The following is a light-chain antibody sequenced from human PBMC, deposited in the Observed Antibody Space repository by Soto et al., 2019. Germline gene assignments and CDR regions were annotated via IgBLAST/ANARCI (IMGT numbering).Light chain of an antibody. CDR1: QDITNY. CDR2: DAS. Sequence: DIQLTQSPSFLSASVGDRVTITCRASQDITNYLAWYLQKPGRAPKLLIYDASNLEAGVPSRFRGSGSGTDFTFTISRLQPEDIATYYCQQYENLPTFGQGTRLEI. J-gene: IGKJ5*01. V-gene: IGKV1-33*01. CDR3: QQYENLPT.